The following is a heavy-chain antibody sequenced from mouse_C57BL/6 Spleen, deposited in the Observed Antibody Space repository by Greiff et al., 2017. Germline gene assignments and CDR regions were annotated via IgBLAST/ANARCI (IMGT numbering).Heavy chain of an antibody. D-gene: IGHD1-1*01. J-gene: IGHJ1*03. CDR3: AKMEGSSLDLYFDV. V-gene: IGHV2-5*01. CDR1: GFSLTSYG. CDR2: IWRGGST. Sequence: QVQLQQSGPGLVQPSQSLSITCTVSGFSLTSYGVHWVRQSPGKGLEWLGVIWRGGSTDYNAAFMSRLSITKDNSKSQVFFKMNSLQADDTAIYYCAKMEGSSLDLYFDVWGTGTTVTVSS.